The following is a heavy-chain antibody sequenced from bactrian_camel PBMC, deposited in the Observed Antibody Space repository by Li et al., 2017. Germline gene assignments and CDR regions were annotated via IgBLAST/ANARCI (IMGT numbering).Heavy chain of an antibody. J-gene: IGHJ6*01. CDR2: MISTGGRT. Sequence: HVQLVESGGGSVQAGGSLRLSCAASGYLWMYWIRQAPGKGLEWVSVMISTGGRTYYADSVKGRFTISRDNAKNTVSLHLNSLQTEDMAMYYCATVKGYGLTAFVGYWGQGTQVTVS. D-gene: IGHD5*01. V-gene: IGHV3S1*01. CDR3: ATVKGYGLTAFVGY. CDR1: GYLW.